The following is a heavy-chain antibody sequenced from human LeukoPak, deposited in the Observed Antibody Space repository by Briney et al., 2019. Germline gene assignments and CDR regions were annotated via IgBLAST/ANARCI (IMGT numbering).Heavy chain of an antibody. D-gene: IGHD6-19*01. J-gene: IGHJ5*02. CDR3: ARDLRSGWHRGEVPFDP. CDR2: TYHSGST. V-gene: IGHV4-34*01. CDR1: GGSFSGYY. Sequence: SETLSLTCAVYGGSFSGYYWSWIRQSPGKGLEWIGETYHSGSTNYNSSLKSRVTISLDTSKNQFSLKLSSVTAADTAVYYCARDLRSGWHRGEVPFDPWGQGTLVTVSS.